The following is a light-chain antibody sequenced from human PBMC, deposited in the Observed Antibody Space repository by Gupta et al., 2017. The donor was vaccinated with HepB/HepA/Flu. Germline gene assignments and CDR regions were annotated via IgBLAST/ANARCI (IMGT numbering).Light chain of an antibody. CDR2: GAS. CDR1: QSISSN. CDR3: QQYKIRPLT. V-gene: IGKV3-15*01. Sequence: EIAMTQSPATLSVSPGERATLSCRASQSISSNLAWYQQIPGQAPRLIIFGASTRATGVPARFSGSGSGTEFTLTISSLQSEDFAVYYCQQYKIRPLTFGGGTKVELK. J-gene: IGKJ4*01.